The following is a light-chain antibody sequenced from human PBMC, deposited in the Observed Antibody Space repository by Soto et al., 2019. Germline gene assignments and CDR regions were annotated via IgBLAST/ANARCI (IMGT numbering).Light chain of an antibody. J-gene: IGKJ1*01. CDR3: QQYHNWPPWT. CDR1: QTVMSN. CDR2: GAS. V-gene: IGKV3-15*01. Sequence: EIVMRQSPSILSMSPGERATLSCRASQTVMSNLAWYQQKPGQAPRLLIYGASTRATDIPARFSGSGSGTEFTLTISSLQSEDFAVYYCQQYHNWPPWTFGQGTKVDI.